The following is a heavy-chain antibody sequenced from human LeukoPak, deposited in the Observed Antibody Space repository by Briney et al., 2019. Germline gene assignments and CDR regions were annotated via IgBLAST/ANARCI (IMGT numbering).Heavy chain of an antibody. D-gene: IGHD3-22*01. J-gene: IGHJ3*02. V-gene: IGHV3-7*01. Sequence: PGGSLRLSCAASGFTFSDYWMVWVRQAPGEGLEWVANIKQDASEKYYVDSVKGRFTISRDNSKNTLYLQMNSLRAEDTAVYYCAKLPMIVVVNSGLAFDIWGQGTMVTVSS. CDR2: IKQDASEK. CDR1: GFTFSDYW. CDR3: AKLPMIVVVNSGLAFDI.